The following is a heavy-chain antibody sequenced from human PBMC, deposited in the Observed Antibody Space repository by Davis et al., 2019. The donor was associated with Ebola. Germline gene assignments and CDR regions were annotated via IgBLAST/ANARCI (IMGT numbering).Heavy chain of an antibody. Sequence: GESLNTSCAASGFVFSSYVMSWVRLAPGKGLEWVSTLGLSADTYYADSVKGRFTISRDNSKNTLYLQMNGLRVEDTAIYYCVKDTSNIWFDIWGQGTMVTVSS. CDR3: VKDTSNIWFDI. V-gene: IGHV3-23*01. D-gene: IGHD1-26*01. J-gene: IGHJ3*02. CDR1: GFVFSSYV. CDR2: LGLSADT.